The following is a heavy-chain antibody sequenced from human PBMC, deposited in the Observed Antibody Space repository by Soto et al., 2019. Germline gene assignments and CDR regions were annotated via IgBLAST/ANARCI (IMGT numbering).Heavy chain of an antibody. CDR1: GGTFSSYA. CDR2: IIPSFGTA. D-gene: IGHD1-26*01. CDR3: ARGEEGELHGGFDY. Sequence: QVQLVQSGAEVKKPGSSVKVSCKASGGTFSSYAISWVRQAPGQGLEWMGGIIPSFGTANYAQKFQGRVTITADDSTGTAYMALSSLRSEDTAVYYCARGEEGELHGGFDYWGQGTLVTVSS. J-gene: IGHJ4*02. V-gene: IGHV1-69*01.